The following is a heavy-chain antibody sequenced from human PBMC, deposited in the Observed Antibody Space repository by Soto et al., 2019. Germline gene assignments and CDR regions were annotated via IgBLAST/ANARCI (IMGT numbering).Heavy chain of an antibody. CDR1: GFALRDYS. CDR3: VRRRVVTTPGPNVDS. CDR2: INSASAII. J-gene: IGHJ4*02. Sequence: EVQLAESGGDLVQPGGSLRLSCAASGFALRDYSMNWVRHAPGKGLAVVSYINSASAIIYYADSVTGRFTISRDNAKNSLYLQMTSLRAEYTALYYCVRRRVVTTPGPNVDSWGQGTLVTVSS. V-gene: IGHV3-48*01. D-gene: IGHD3-3*01.